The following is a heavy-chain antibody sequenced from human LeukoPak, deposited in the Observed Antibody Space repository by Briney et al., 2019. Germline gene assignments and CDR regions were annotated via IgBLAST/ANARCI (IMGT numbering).Heavy chain of an antibody. V-gene: IGHV3-30*02. J-gene: IGHJ4*02. CDR3: AKDLDCSGGTCHKAFDY. D-gene: IGHD2-15*01. Sequence: PGGSLRLSCVASGFTLSTYGMHWVRQAPGKGLEWVAFIRYDGSDKFYGDSVKGRFTTSRDNSKNTLYLQMSRLRVEDTAVYYCAKDLDCSGGTCHKAFDYWGQGTLVTVSS. CDR1: GFTLSTYG. CDR2: IRYDGSDK.